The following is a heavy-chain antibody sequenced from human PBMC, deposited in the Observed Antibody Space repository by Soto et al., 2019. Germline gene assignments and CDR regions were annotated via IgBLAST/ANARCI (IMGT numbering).Heavy chain of an antibody. J-gene: IGHJ5*02. CDR3: ARLRRGGWYGSWFDP. CDR2: IYYSGST. D-gene: IGHD6-19*01. V-gene: IGHV4-39*07. CDR1: GGSIISSSYY. Sequence: SETLSLTCTVAGGSIISSSYYWGWNRQPPGKGLEWIGSIYYSGSTYYNPSLKSRVTISVDTSKNQFSLKLSSVTAADTAAYYCARLRRGGWYGSWFDPWGQGTLVTVSS.